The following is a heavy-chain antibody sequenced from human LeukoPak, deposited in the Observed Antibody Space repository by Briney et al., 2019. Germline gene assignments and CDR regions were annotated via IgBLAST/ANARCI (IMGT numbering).Heavy chain of an antibody. CDR3: AKDPSSKGVTKIGYYYYYGMDV. CDR2: ISYDGSNK. D-gene: IGHD4-17*01. V-gene: IGHV3-30*18. J-gene: IGHJ6*02. Sequence: GGSLRLSCAASGFTFSSYAMHWVRQAPGKGLEWVAVISYDGSNKYYADSVKGRFTISRDNSKNTLYLQMNSLRAEDTAVYYCAKDPSSKGVTKIGYYYYYGMDVWGQGTTVTVSS. CDR1: GFTFSSYA.